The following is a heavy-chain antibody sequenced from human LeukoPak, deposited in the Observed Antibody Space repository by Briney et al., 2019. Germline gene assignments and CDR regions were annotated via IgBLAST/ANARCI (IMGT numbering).Heavy chain of an antibody. CDR1: GGTFSSYA. J-gene: IGHJ2*01. CDR2: ISYDGSNK. D-gene: IGHD2-8*01. CDR3: ARDRMGRYFDL. Sequence: SCKASGGTFSSYAMHWVRQAPGKGLEWVAVISYDGSNKYYADSVKGRFTISRDNSKNTLYLQMNSLRAEDTAVYYCARDRMGRYFDLWGRGTLVTVSS. V-gene: IGHV3-30*04.